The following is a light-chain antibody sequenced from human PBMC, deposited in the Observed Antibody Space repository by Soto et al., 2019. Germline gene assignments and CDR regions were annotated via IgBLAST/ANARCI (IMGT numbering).Light chain of an antibody. Sequence: DIQMTQSPSTLSASVGDRVTITCRASQSISSWLAWYQQKPGKAPKLLIYDAYSLERGVPSRFSGSGSGTEFTLTISSLQPHDFAVYYCQQRYNWPTITVGKGTRLEI. J-gene: IGKJ5*01. CDR2: DAY. CDR3: QQRYNWPTIT. CDR1: QSISSW. V-gene: IGKV1-5*01.